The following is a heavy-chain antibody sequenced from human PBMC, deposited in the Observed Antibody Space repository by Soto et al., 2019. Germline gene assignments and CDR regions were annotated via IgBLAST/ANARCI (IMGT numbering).Heavy chain of an antibody. J-gene: IGHJ6*02. V-gene: IGHV3-30-3*01. Sequence: SPRLSCAASGFTFSSSAMPGVLQAPAKGLEKLAVRSYDGSNKYYADSVKVRFTISRDKSKNTLYLQMNSRRAEDTAVYYCARDRVPLRYNYYYYGMDVWGQGTTVTVSS. D-gene: IGHD1-1*01. CDR2: RSYDGSNK. CDR3: ARDRVPLRYNYYYYGMDV. CDR1: GFTFSSSA.